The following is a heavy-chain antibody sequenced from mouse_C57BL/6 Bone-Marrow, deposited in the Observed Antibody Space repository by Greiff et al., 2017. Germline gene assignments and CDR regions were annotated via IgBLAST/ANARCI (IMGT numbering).Heavy chain of an antibody. Sequence: LKVSGPGILQPSQTLSLTCSFSGFSLSTFGMGLVWIPQPSGKGLVWLAHIWWGDNKYYNPALKRRLTISNDTTKSQVFLELANVDTADTATYYCARMGLFDYWGRGTTLTVTS. J-gene: IGHJ2*01. CDR3: ARMGLFDY. CDR2: IWWGDNK. CDR1: GFSLSTFGMG. V-gene: IGHV8-8*01.